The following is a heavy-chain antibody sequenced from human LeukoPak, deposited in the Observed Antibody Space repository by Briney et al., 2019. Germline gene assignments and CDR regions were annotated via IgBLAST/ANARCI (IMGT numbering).Heavy chain of an antibody. J-gene: IGHJ4*02. V-gene: IGHV1-2*02. CDR2: INPNSGGT. D-gene: IGHD3-22*01. CDR1: GCTFTGYY. CDR3: ARGPNHYYDSSGYYY. Sequence: ASVKVSCKASGCTFTGYYMHWVRQAPGQGLEWMGWINPNSGGTNYAQKFQGRATMTRDTSISTAYMELSRLRSDDTAVYYCARGPNHYYDSSGYYYWGQGTLVTVSS.